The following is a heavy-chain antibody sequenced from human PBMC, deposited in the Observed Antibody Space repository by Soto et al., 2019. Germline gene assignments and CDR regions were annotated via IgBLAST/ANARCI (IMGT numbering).Heavy chain of an antibody. CDR1: GFTFSSYE. CDR3: ARDLDYGGNYFDY. V-gene: IGHV3-48*03. CDR2: ISSRGSTI. J-gene: IGHJ4*02. D-gene: IGHD4-17*01. Sequence: GGSLRLSCAASGFTFSSYEMNWVRQAPGKGLEWVSYISSRGSTIYYADSVKGRFTISRDNAKNSLYLQMNSLRAEDTAVYYCARDLDYGGNYFDYWGQGTLVTVSS.